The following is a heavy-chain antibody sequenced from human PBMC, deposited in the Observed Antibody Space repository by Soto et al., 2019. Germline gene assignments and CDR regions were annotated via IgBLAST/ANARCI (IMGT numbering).Heavy chain of an antibody. CDR1: GGTFSSYA. V-gene: IGHV1-69*10. Sequence: ASVKVSCKASGGTFSSYAISWVRQAPGQGLEWMGGIIPILGIANYAQKFQGRVTITADKSTSTAYMELSSLRSEDTAVYYCAVPQTGAGTTEPYFDYWGQGTLVTVSS. J-gene: IGHJ4*02. CDR2: IIPILGIA. CDR3: AVPQTGAGTTEPYFDY. D-gene: IGHD1-7*01.